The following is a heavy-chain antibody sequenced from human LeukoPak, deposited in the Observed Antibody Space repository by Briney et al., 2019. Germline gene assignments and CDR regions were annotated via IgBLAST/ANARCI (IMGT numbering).Heavy chain of an antibody. D-gene: IGHD5-24*01. Sequence: GGSLRPSCGASGITFSSYGMHWVRQAPGKGLEWVASISSDGSNKYYADSVKGRITISRDNSKNTLYLQMNSLRIEDTAVYYCAKDRGGYKFFDYWGQGTLVTVSS. CDR1: GITFSSYG. CDR3: AKDRGGYKFFDY. V-gene: IGHV3-30*18. CDR2: ISSDGSNK. J-gene: IGHJ4*02.